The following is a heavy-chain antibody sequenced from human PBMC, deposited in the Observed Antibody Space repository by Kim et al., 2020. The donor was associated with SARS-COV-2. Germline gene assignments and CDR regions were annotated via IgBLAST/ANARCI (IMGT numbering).Heavy chain of an antibody. CDR2: MNPNSGNT. Sequence: ASVKVSCKASGYTFTSYDINWVRQATGQGLEWMGWMNPNSGNTGYAQKFQGRVTMTRNTSISTAYMELSSLRSEDTAVYYCARGHLKSIVVVIAPRPYYYYMAVWGKGPTVTVSS. J-gene: IGHJ6*03. V-gene: IGHV1-8*01. CDR3: ARGHLKSIVVVIAPRPYYYYMAV. D-gene: IGHD2-21*01. CDR1: GYTFTSYD.